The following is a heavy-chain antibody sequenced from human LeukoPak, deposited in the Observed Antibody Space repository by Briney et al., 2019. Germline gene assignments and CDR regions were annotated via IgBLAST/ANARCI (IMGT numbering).Heavy chain of an antibody. J-gene: IGHJ6*03. V-gene: IGHV1-18*01. D-gene: IGHD3-3*01. CDR2: ISAYNGNT. CDR3: ARERLLRFLEWLPPMDV. Sequence: GASVKVSCKASGYTFTSYGISWVRQAPGQGLEWMGWISAYNGNTNYAQKLQGRVTMTTDTSTSTAYMELRSLRSDDTAVYYCARERLLRFLEWLPPMDVWGKGTTVTVSS. CDR1: GYTFTSYG.